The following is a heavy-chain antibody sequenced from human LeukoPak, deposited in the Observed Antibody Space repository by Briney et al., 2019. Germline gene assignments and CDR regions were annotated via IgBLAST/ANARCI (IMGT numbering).Heavy chain of an antibody. V-gene: IGHV3-74*01. CDR2: INSDGSST. CDR1: GFTFSSYW. D-gene: IGHD6-6*01. J-gene: IGHJ6*03. Sequence: GGSLRLSCAASGFTFSSYWMHWVRQAPGKGLVWVSRINSDGSSTSYADSVKGRFTISRDNAKNSLYLQMNSLRAEDTAVYYCARVSQGYSSSSLRYYYYYMDVWGKGTTVTVSS. CDR3: ARVSQGYSSSSLRYYYYYMDV.